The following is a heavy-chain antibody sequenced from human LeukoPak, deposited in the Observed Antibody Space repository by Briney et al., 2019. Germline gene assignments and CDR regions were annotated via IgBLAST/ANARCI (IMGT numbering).Heavy chain of an antibody. CDR3: TIDMANYYDISVFGY. D-gene: IGHD3-22*01. CDR2: INPNSGGT. CDR1: GYTFTGYY. V-gene: IGHV1-2*02. J-gene: IGHJ4*02. Sequence: ASVKVSCKASGYTFTGYYMHWVRQAPGQGLEWMGWINPNSGGTNYAHKFQGRVTMTRNTSINAVYIELSSLNADDPAVDYRTIDMANYYDISVFGYWGQGTRVTVSS.